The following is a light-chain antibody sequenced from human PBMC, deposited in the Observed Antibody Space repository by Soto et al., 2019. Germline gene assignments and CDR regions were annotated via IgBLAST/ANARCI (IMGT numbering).Light chain of an antibody. V-gene: IGLV2-14*01. CDR2: DVS. CDR1: SSDVGGYNY. CDR3: SSYTSSSTLDVV. Sequence: QSALTQPASVSGSPGQSITISCTGTSSDVGGYNYVSWYQQHPGKAPTLMIYDVSNRPSWVSNRFSGSMSGNTASLTISGVQAEDEAEYYCSSYTSSSTLDVVFGGGTKLTVL. J-gene: IGLJ2*01.